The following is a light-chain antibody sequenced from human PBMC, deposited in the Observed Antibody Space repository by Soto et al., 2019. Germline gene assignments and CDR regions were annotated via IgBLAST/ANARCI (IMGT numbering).Light chain of an antibody. J-gene: IGLJ1*01. CDR3: TSYTTSSSLYV. Sequence: QSALAQPDSVSGSPGQSITISCTGTSSDVGDYNYVSWYQHHPGKAPKLMIYEVRNRPSGVSNRFSGSKSGNTASLTISGLQAEDEAHYYCTSYTTSSSLYVFGTGTRSPS. CDR1: SSDVGDYNY. CDR2: EVR. V-gene: IGLV2-14*01.